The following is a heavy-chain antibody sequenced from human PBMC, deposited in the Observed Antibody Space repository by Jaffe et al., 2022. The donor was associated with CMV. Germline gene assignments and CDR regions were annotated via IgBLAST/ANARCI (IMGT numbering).Heavy chain of an antibody. CDR2: IYYSGST. CDR3: ASVVDTAMVDRKYYYGMDV. CDR1: GGSISSGGYY. Sequence: QVQLQESGPGLVKPSQTLSLTCTVSGGSISSGGYYWSWIRQHPGKGLEWIGYIYYSGSTYYNPSLKSRVTISVDTSKNQFSLKLSSVTAADTAVYYCASVVDTAMVDRKYYYGMDVWGQGTTVTVSS. V-gene: IGHV4-31*03. J-gene: IGHJ6*02. D-gene: IGHD5-18*01.